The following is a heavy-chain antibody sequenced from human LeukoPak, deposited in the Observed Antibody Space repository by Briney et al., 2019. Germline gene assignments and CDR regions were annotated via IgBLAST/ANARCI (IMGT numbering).Heavy chain of an antibody. CDR1: GGSISSGDYY. CDR2: IYYSGST. CDR3: ARDRDYGILTGYYNKNAFDI. Sequence: SQTLSLTCTVSGGSISSGDYYWSWIRQPPGKGLEWIGYIYYSGSTYYNPSLKSRVTISVDTSKNQFSLKLSSVTAADTAVYYCARDRDYGILTGYYNKNAFDIWGQGTMVTVSS. D-gene: IGHD3-9*01. J-gene: IGHJ3*02. V-gene: IGHV4-30-4*01.